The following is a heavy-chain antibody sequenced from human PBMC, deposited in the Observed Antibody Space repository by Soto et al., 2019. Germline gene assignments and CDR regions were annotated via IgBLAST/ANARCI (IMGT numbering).Heavy chain of an antibody. J-gene: IGHJ5*02. Sequence: ASVKVSCKASGGTFSSYAISWVRQAPGQGLEWMGGIIPIFGTANYAQKFQGRVTITADESTSTAYMELSSLRSEDTAVYYCAREVDFGTNWFDPWGQGTLVTVSS. CDR3: AREVDFGTNWFDP. CDR2: IIPIFGTA. CDR1: GGTFSSYA. D-gene: IGHD4-17*01. V-gene: IGHV1-69*13.